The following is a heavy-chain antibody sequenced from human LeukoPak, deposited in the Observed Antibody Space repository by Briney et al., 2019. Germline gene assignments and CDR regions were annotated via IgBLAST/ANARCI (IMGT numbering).Heavy chain of an antibody. Sequence: SVKVSCKASGGTFSSYTISWVRRAPGQGLEWMGRIIPILGIANYAQKFQGKVTITADKSTSTAYMELSSLRSEDTAVYYCASTISRGYDIDYWGQGTLVTVSS. CDR1: GGTFSSYT. V-gene: IGHV1-69*02. CDR3: ASTISRGYDIDY. J-gene: IGHJ4*02. D-gene: IGHD5-12*01. CDR2: IIPILGIA.